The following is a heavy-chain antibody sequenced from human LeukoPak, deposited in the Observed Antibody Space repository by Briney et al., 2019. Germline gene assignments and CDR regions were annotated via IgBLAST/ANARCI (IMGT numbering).Heavy chain of an antibody. V-gene: IGHV4-61*02. J-gene: IGHJ4*02. CDR2: IYTSGST. Sequence: PSQTLSLTCTVSGGSISSGSYYWSWIRQPAGKGLEWIGRIYTSGSTNYNPSLKSRVTISVDTSKNQFSLKLSSVTAADTAVYYCARDTAAGDGLFYWGQGTLVTVSS. D-gene: IGHD6-13*01. CDR1: GGSISSGSYY. CDR3: ARDTAAGDGLFY.